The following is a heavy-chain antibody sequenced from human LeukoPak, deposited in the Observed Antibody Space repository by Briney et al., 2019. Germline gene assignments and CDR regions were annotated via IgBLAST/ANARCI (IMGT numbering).Heavy chain of an antibody. CDR1: GGSISSGGYY. CDR2: IYYSGST. CDR3: QTYYYDSSGYYYVSY. V-gene: IGHV4-31*03. J-gene: IGHJ4*02. Sequence: SETLSLTCTVSGGSISSGGYYWSWIRQHPGKGLEWIGYIYYSGSTYYNPSLKSRVTISVDTFKNQFSLKLSSVTAADTAVYYCQTYYYDSSGYYYVSYWGQGTLVTVSS. D-gene: IGHD3-22*01.